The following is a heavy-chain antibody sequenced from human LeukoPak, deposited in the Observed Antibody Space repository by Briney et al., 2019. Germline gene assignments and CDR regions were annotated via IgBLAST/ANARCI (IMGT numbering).Heavy chain of an antibody. CDR3: ARATTVTTYLDY. J-gene: IGHJ4*02. CDR2: INSDGSST. Sequence: GGSLRLSRAASGFTFSSYWMHWVRQAPGKGLVWVSRINSDGSSTSYADSVKGRFTISRDNAKNTLYLQMNSLRAEDTAVYYCARATTVTTYLDYWGQGTLVTVSS. D-gene: IGHD4-17*01. V-gene: IGHV3-74*01. CDR1: GFTFSSYW.